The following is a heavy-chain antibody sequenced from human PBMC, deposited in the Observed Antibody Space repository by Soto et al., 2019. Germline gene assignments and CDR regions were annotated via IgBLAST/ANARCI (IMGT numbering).Heavy chain of an antibody. CDR2: ISGSNGAT. CDR1: GYNFIDYG. D-gene: IGHD5-12*01. V-gene: IGHV1-18*04. J-gene: IGHJ5*01. Sequence: QVQLVQSGAEAKRPGASVKVSCKFSGYNFIDYGMTWVRQAPGQGLEWMGWISGSNGATNYAQKFQGRVTLTTDTSTNTAYMQLRSLRKDDTAVYYCARDSKWLINKGNWFDSWGQGTLVTVSS. CDR3: ARDSKWLINKGNWFDS.